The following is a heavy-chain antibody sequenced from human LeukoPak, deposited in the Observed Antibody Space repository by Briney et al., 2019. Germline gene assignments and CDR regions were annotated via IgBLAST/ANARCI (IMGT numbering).Heavy chain of an antibody. D-gene: IGHD1-26*01. CDR1: GFTFSSYG. V-gene: IGHV3-30*02. CDR3: AKGRGWEASYYYYYMDV. CDR2: IRYDGSNK. Sequence: GGSLRLSCAASGFTFSSYGMHWVRQAPGKGLEWVAFIRYDGSNKYYADSVKGRFTISRDNSKNTLYLQMNSLRAEDTAVYYCAKGRGWEASYYYYYMDVWGKGTTVTISS. J-gene: IGHJ6*03.